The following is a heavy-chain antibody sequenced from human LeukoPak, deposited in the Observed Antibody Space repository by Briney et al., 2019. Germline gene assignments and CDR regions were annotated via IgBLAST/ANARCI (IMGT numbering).Heavy chain of an antibody. CDR3: ARGIAARLYYYYYMDV. CDR2: IYTSGST. CDR1: GGSISSGSYY. J-gene: IGHJ6*03. Sequence: SETLTLTCTVSGGSISSGSYYWSWIRQPAGKGLEWIGRIYTSGSTNYNPSLKSRVTMSVDTSKNQFSLKLSSVTAADTAVYYCARGIAARLYYYYYMDVWGKGTTVTVSS. D-gene: IGHD6-6*01. V-gene: IGHV4-61*02.